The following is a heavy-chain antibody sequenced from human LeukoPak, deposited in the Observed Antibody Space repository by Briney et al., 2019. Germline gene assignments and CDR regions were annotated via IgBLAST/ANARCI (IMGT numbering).Heavy chain of an antibody. D-gene: IGHD2/OR15-2a*01. V-gene: IGHV1-2*02. J-gene: IGHJ4*02. CDR3: ARASRPTVLSDY. CDR2: INPNSGGT. CDR1: GYTFTGYY. Sequence: ASVKVSCKASGYTFTGYYMHWVRQAPGQGLEWMGWINPNSGGTKYAQKFQGRVTMTRDTSISTAYMELSRLRSDDTAVYYCARASRPTVLSDYWGQGTLVTVSS.